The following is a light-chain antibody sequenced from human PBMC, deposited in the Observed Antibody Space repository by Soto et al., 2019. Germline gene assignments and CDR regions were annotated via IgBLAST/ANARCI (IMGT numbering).Light chain of an antibody. J-gene: IGLJ2*01. CDR3: SSYTSNTTPVV. V-gene: IGLV2-14*01. CDR2: EVT. CDR1: GSDVGAYNY. Sequence: QSVLTQPASVSGSPGQSITISCTGSGSDVGAYNYVSWYQQHPDKAPKLLIFEVTNRPSGVSDRFSGSKSGNTASLTISSLQAEDEADYYCSSYTSNTTPVVFGGGTKVTVL.